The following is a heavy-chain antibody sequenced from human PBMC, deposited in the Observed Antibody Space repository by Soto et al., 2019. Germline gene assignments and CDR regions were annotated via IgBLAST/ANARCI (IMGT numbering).Heavy chain of an antibody. CDR1: GGSISSGGYY. J-gene: IGHJ4*02. V-gene: IGHV4-31*03. D-gene: IGHD6-25*01. CDR3: ARDKGGRLPLIDY. Sequence: SETLSLTCTVSGGSISSGGYYWSWIRQHPGKGLEWIGYIYYSGSTYYNPSLKSRVTISVDTSKNQFSLKLSSVTAADTAVYYCARDKGGRLPLIDYWGQGTLVTVSS. CDR2: IYYSGST.